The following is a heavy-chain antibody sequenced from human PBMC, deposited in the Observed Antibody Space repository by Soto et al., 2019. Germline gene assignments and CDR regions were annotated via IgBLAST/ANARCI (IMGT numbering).Heavy chain of an antibody. J-gene: IGHJ5*02. CDR3: ARARGLWWFDP. D-gene: IGHD3-10*01. Sequence: GGSLILSCAASGFAFSDYYMSWILQAPGKGLEWVSYISSSGSTIYYADSVKGRFTISRDNAKNSLYLQMNSLRAEDTAVYYCARARGLWWFDPWGQGTLVTVSS. V-gene: IGHV3-11*01. CDR1: GFAFSDYY. CDR2: ISSSGSTI.